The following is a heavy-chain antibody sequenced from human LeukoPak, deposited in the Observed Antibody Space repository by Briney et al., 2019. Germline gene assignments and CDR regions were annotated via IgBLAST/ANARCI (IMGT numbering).Heavy chain of an antibody. Sequence: SETLSLTCTVSGGSISSYYWSWIRQPPGKGLEWIGYISYSGSTNYNPSPKSRVTISLDTSKNQYSLKLSSVTAADTAVYYYARRKKFFRGYYFDYWGQGTLVTVSS. CDR1: GGSISSYY. CDR3: ARRKKFFRGYYFDY. CDR2: ISYSGST. V-gene: IGHV4-59*01. J-gene: IGHJ4*02. D-gene: IGHD3-10*01.